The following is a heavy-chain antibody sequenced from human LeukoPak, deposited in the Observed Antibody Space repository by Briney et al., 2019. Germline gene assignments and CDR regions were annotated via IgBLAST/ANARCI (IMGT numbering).Heavy chain of an antibody. Sequence: SETLSLTCTVSSGSISSYYWSWIWQPPGKGLEWIGYIYYSGSTNYNPSLKSRVTISVDTSKNQFSLKLSSVTAADTAVYYCARLAEGYCSSTSCYTVTPYYYYMDVWGKGTTVTVSS. D-gene: IGHD2-2*02. CDR3: ARLAEGYCSSTSCYTVTPYYYYMDV. CDR1: SGSISSYY. CDR2: IYYSGST. J-gene: IGHJ6*03. V-gene: IGHV4-59*08.